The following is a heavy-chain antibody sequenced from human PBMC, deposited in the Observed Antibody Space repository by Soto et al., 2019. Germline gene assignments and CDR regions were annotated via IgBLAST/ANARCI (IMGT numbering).Heavy chain of an antibody. CDR2: ISSSGSYI. Sequence: PVGSLRLSCASSVFTFSSHNMNWVRHSPGKGLEWVSSISSSGSYIYYADSLKGRFTISRDNAKSPLFLQMNSLRAEDTAMYYCASDSPGDNGLIDHRGRGGRVTVS. D-gene: IGHD4-17*01. V-gene: IGHV3-21*01. CDR1: VFTFSSHN. J-gene: IGHJ2*01. CDR3: ASDSPGDNGLIDH.